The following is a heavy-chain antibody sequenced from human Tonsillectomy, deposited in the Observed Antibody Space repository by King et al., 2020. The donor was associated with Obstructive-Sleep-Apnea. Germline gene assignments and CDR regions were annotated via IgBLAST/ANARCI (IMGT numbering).Heavy chain of an antibody. CDR3: AKRLRDCDGACFALTGYGVDV. CDR1: GFTFSAYG. D-gene: IGHD2-21*02. V-gene: IGHV3-30*02. CDR2: IRYDGTNK. Sequence: VQLVESGGGVVQPGTSLRLSCAGSGFTFSAYGMHWVRQAPGKGLEWVAFIRYDGTNKDYADSVKGRFTISRDDSKNTLYLQMNSLGAADTAVYYCAKRLRDCDGACFALTGYGVDVWGQGTTVTVSS. J-gene: IGHJ6*02.